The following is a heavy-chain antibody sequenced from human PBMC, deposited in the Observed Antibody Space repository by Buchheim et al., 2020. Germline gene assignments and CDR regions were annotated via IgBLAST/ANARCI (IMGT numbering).Heavy chain of an antibody. V-gene: IGHV3-23*01. CDR2: ISCHGAGA. CDR1: GFTFSTSA. CDR3: AKDRGDYGDYVGWFDS. J-gene: IGHJ5*01. D-gene: IGHD4-17*01. Sequence: EVQLLESGGGLVQPGGSLRLSCAASGFTFSTSAMSWFRQAPGRGLEWVSAISCHGAGAYYADSVAGRFTISRDSSKNTLYLQMNSLRVEDTAVYYCAKDRGDYGDYVGWFDSWGQGTL.